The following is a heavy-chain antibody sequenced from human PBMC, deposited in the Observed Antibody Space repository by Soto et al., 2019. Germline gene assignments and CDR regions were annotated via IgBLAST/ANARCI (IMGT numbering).Heavy chain of an antibody. V-gene: IGHV3-7*03. CDR2: IKGDGSVT. CDR3: VIPTRSVRGMGV. Sequence: GGSLRLSCAASGFTFSNFWMIWARQAPGKGLEWVANIKGDGSVTQYVASVEGRFTISRDNANYSLYLQMNSLRVEDTALYYCVIPTRSVRGMGVWGQGTTVTVSS. J-gene: IGHJ6*02. D-gene: IGHD6-6*01. CDR1: GFTFSNFW.